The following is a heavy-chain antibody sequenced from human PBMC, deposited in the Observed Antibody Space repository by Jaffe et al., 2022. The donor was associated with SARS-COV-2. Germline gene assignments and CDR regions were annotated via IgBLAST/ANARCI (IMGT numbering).Heavy chain of an antibody. Sequence: QVQLQQWGAGLLKPSETLSLTCAVYGGSFSGYYWSWIRQPPGKGLEWIGEINHSGSTNYNPSLKSRVTISVDTSKNQFSLKLSSVTAADTAVYYCARGIAVAGPGELYYYYYYGMDVWGQGTTVTVSS. D-gene: IGHD6-19*01. CDR2: INHSGST. J-gene: IGHJ6*02. CDR1: GGSFSGYY. CDR3: ARGIAVAGPGELYYYYYYGMDV. V-gene: IGHV4-34*01.